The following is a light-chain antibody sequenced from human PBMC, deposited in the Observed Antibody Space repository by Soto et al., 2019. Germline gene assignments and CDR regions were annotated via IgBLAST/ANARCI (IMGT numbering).Light chain of an antibody. CDR2: GVT. CDR1: GSDIGAYNF. CDR3: YSYGGMNIWV. J-gene: IGLJ3*02. Sequence: QSALAQPPSASGSPGQSVTISCTGSGSDIGAYNFVSWYQQHPGKAPKLMIFGVTERPSGVPDRFSGSKSGNTASLTVSGLQADDEAVYYCYSYGGMNIWVFGGGTKLTVL. V-gene: IGLV2-8*01.